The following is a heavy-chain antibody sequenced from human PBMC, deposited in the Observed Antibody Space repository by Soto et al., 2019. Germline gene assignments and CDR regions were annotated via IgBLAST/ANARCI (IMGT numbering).Heavy chain of an antibody. CDR2: IYNSGTT. Sequence: QVQLQESGPGAVKPSQTLTLTCSVSGDSINSIDHFWSWIRQSPGKGLEWIGYIYNSGTTYHNPSLKSRLLMSLDTSKNQFSLKLTSVTAADTAVYYCARGAFYYDFATSHYFDFWGQGALVTVSS. D-gene: IGHD3-3*01. CDR1: GDSINSIDHF. V-gene: IGHV4-30-4*01. CDR3: ARGAFYYDFATSHYFDF. J-gene: IGHJ4*02.